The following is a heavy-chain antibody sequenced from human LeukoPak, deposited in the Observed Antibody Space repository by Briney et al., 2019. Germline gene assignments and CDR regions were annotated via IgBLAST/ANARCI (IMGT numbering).Heavy chain of an antibody. CDR1: GGSISSGSYY. D-gene: IGHD3-10*01. CDR2: IYTSGST. J-gene: IGHJ1*01. V-gene: IGHV4-61*02. Sequence: PSETLSLTCTVSGGSISSGSYYWSWIRQPAGKGLEWIGRIYTSGSTNYNPSLKSRVNISVDTSKNQFSLKLSSVTAADTAVYYCARKVTMVRGVIIRRSAEYFQHWGQGTLVTVSS. CDR3: ARKVTMVRGVIIRRSAEYFQH.